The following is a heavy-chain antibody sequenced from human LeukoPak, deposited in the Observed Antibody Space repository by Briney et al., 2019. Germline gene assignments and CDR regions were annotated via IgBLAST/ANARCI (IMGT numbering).Heavy chain of an antibody. V-gene: IGHV4-61*02. CDR1: GGSISSGSYY. CDR2: SYASGSN. J-gene: IGHJ5*02. Sequence: SETLSLTCTVSGGSISSGSYYWHWIRQPARKGLEWIGRSYASGSNNYNPSLKSRVTISVDTSKNQFSLKLRSVTAADTAVYYCARGPYCSGASCYFRPNWFDPWGQGTLVTVSS. CDR3: ARGPYCSGASCYFRPNWFDP. D-gene: IGHD2-15*01.